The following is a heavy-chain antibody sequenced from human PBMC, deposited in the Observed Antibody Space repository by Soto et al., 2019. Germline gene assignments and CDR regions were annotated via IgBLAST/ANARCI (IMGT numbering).Heavy chain of an antibody. CDR3: VSGDGWGVLLAY. J-gene: IGHJ4*02. CDR1: GASSNSGGYY. CDR2: IYFTGNT. D-gene: IGHD2-21*02. V-gene: IGHV4-31*03. Sequence: KTSETLSLTSTISGASSNSGGYYWNWVRLLPGRGLEWIGYIYFTGNTYYNPSLESRVTISLDTPQNEFSLELNSVSAADTAVYYCVSGDGWGVLLAYWGQGVLVTVSS.